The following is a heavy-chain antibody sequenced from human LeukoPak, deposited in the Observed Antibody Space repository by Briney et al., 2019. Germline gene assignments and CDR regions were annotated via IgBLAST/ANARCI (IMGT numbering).Heavy chain of an antibody. CDR3: AKAHEYSSSSDY. D-gene: IGHD6-6*01. J-gene: IGHJ4*02. V-gene: IGHV3-23*01. Sequence: GGSLRLSCAASGFTFTSYAMSWVRQAPGKGQEWVSAISGSGHNTYYADSVKGRFTISRDNSQNTLYLQMNSPRAEDTAVYYCAKAHEYSSSSDYWGQGTLVTVSS. CDR2: ISGSGHNT. CDR1: GFTFTSYA.